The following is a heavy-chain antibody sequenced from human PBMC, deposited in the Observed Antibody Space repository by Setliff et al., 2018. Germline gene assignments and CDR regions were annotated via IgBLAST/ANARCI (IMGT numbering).Heavy chain of an antibody. D-gene: IGHD2-2*03. Sequence: GGSLRLSCAASGFTFSTYALRWVRQAPGKGLEWVSAIGGSGDTTYYADSVKGRFTISRDNSKNTLYVQMNSLRAEDTAVYYCAKVRLDNVAYYYYYGMDVWGQGTTVTVSS. V-gene: IGHV3-23*01. CDR1: GFTFSTYA. J-gene: IGHJ6*02. CDR2: IGGSGDTT. CDR3: AKVRLDNVAYYYYYGMDV.